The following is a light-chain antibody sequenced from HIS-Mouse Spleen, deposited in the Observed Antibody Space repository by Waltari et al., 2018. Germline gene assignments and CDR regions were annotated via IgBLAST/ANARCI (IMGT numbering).Light chain of an antibody. V-gene: IGLV3-10*01. CDR3: YSTDSSGNHRV. CDR2: EDR. Sequence: SYELTQPPPVSVSPGQTARIPCPGEALPKKYSYWYQQKSGQAPVLVIYEDRKRPSGIPERFSGSSSGTMATLTISGAQVEDEADYYCYSTDSSGNHRVFGGGTKLTVL. CDR1: ALPKKY. J-gene: IGLJ2*01.